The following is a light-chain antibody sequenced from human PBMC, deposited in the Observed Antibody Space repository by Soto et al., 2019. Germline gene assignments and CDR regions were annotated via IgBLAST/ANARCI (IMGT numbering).Light chain of an antibody. CDR2: EVS. CDR3: SSYTSSSTWV. J-gene: IGLJ3*02. CDR1: SSDVGGYNS. V-gene: IGLV2-14*01. Sequence: QSALTQPASVSGSPGQSITISCSGTSSDVGGYNSVSWYQQHPGKAPKLMIFEVSYRPSGVSNRFSGSKSGNTASLTISGLQAEDEADYYCSSYTSSSTWVFGGGTKVTVL.